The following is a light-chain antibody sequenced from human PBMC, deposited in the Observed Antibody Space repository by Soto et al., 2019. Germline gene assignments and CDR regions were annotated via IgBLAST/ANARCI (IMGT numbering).Light chain of an antibody. Sequence: DIQMTQSPSTLSASVRARVTITCRASQTICSWLAWFQQRPGRAPKFLIYKASTLKNGVPLRFSGSGSGTQFTLTNSSLQPDDYATYYCQQYTNTNNPWMFGQGTKV. J-gene: IGKJ1*01. CDR1: QTICSW. CDR2: KAS. V-gene: IGKV1-5*03. CDR3: QQYTNTNNPWM.